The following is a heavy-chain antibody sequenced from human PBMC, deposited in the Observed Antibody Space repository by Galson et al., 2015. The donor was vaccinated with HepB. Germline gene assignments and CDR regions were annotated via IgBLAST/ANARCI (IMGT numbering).Heavy chain of an antibody. V-gene: IGHV1-18*01. D-gene: IGHD3-16*02. CDR2: ISTYTGNT. Sequence: SVKVSCKASGYTFTSYGISWVRRAPGQGLQWMGYISTYTGNTKYPQNLQGRVTMTTDTSTTTAYMELRSLRSDDTAMYFCARGGHLGELSSFDYWGQGTLVTVSS. J-gene: IGHJ4*02. CDR3: ARGGHLGELSSFDY. CDR1: GYTFTSYG.